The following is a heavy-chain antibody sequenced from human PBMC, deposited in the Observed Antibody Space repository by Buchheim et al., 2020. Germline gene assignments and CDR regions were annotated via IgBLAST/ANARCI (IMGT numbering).Heavy chain of an antibody. CDR2: VYPGDSDT. CDR3: ARKSMIVGDGWPDY. D-gene: IGHD2-21*01. CDR1: GYSFTNYW. Sequence: EVQLVQSGAEVKKPGESLKSSCKGSGYSFTNYWIGWVRQMPGKGLEWMGIVYPGDSDTRYSPSFQGQVTISVDKSISTAYFQLSSLKASDTAMYFCARKSMIVGDGWPDYWGQGT. V-gene: IGHV5-51*01. J-gene: IGHJ4*02.